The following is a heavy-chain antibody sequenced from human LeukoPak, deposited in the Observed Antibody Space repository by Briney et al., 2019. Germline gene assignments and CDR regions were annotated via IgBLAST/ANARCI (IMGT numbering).Heavy chain of an antibody. V-gene: IGHV1-46*01. CDR1: GYTFTSYG. CDR3: ASDSSSSRWNLPDY. Sequence: ASVKVSCKASGYTFTSYGISWVRQAPGQGLEWMGIIDPSGGSTTYAQKFQGRVTMTRDTSTRTVYMELSSLRSEDTAVYYCASDSSSSRWNLPDYWGQGTLVTVSS. CDR2: IDPSGGST. J-gene: IGHJ4*02. D-gene: IGHD6-6*01.